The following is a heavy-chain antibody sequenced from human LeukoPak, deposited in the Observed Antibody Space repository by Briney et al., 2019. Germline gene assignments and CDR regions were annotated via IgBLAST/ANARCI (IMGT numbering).Heavy chain of an antibody. CDR2: ISSSSSTI. J-gene: IGHJ5*02. Sequence: PGGSLRLSCAASGFTFSSYEMNWVRQAPGKGLEWVSYISSSSSTIYYADSVKGRFTISRDNAKNSLYLQMNSLRAEDTAVYYCARGEIAVAEENWFDPWGQGTLVTVSS. CDR3: ARGEIAVAEENWFDP. V-gene: IGHV3-48*03. D-gene: IGHD6-19*01. CDR1: GFTFSSYE.